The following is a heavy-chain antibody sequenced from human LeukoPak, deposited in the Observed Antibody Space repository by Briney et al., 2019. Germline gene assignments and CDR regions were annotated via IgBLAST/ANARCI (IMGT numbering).Heavy chain of an antibody. Sequence: GGSLRLSCAASGFTFSSYAMSWVRQAPGKGLEWVSAISGSGGGTYNADSVKGRFSISRDNSKNTLYLQMNSLRAEDTAVYYCAKSTSSSWGYYYYYYMDVWGKGTTVTVSS. J-gene: IGHJ6*03. V-gene: IGHV3-23*01. D-gene: IGHD6-13*01. CDR3: AKSTSSSWGYYYYYYMDV. CDR1: GFTFSSYA. CDR2: ISGSGGGT.